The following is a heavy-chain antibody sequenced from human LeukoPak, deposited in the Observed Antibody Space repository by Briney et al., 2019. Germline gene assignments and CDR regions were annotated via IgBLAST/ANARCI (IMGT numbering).Heavy chain of an antibody. CDR1: GFTFSSYA. V-gene: IGHV3-23*01. CDR3: AKRSITMVRGVTYYYGMDV. CDR2: ISGSGGST. J-gene: IGHJ6*04. Sequence: GGSLRLSCAASGFTFSSYAMSWVRQAPGKGLEWVSAISGSGGSTYYADSVKGRFTISRDNSKNTLYLQMNSLRAEDTAVYYCAKRSITMVRGVTYYYGMDVWGKGTTVTVPS. D-gene: IGHD3-10*01.